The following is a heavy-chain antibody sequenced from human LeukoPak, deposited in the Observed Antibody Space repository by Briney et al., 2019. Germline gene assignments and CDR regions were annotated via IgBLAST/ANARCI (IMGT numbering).Heavy chain of an antibody. D-gene: IGHD3-16*01. Sequence: GGSLRLSCAASGFTFSSYSMNWVRQAPGKGLEWVSSIKSSTSYIYYADSVKGRFTISRDNAKNSLYLQMNSLRAEDTAVYYCARDLDGGATLDYWGQGTLVTVSS. CDR3: ARDLDGGATLDY. V-gene: IGHV3-21*01. CDR1: GFTFSSYS. J-gene: IGHJ4*02. CDR2: IKSSTSYI.